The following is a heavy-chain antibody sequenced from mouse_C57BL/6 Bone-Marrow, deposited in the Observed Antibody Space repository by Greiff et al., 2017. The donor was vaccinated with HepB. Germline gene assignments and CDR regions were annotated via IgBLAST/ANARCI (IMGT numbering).Heavy chain of an antibody. D-gene: IGHD2-3*01. CDR3: ARMGWLLRGAWFAY. Sequence: EVQRVESGPVLVKPGPSVKISCKASGFTFTDYYMHWVKQSHGKSLEWIGLVYPYNGGTSYNQKFKGKATLSVDTSSSTAYMELNSLTSEDSAVYYCARMGWLLRGAWFAYWGQGTLVTVSA. CDR1: GFTFTDYY. J-gene: IGHJ3*01. CDR2: VYPYNGGT. V-gene: IGHV1-36*01.